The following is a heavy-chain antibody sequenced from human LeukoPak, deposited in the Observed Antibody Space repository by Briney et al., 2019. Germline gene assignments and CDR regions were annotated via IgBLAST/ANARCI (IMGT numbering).Heavy chain of an antibody. Sequence: APVKVSCKASGYTFTSYSVSWVRQAPGQGLEWMGRISAYNGDTNYAQNLQGRVTMTTDTSTRIAYMELRSLRSDDTAVYYCARDLDRDGMDVWGQGTTVTVSS. CDR2: ISAYNGDT. CDR1: GYTFTSYS. J-gene: IGHJ6*02. CDR3: ARDLDRDGMDV. V-gene: IGHV1-18*01.